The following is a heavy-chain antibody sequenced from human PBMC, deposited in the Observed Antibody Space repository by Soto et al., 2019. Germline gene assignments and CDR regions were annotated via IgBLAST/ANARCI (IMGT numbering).Heavy chain of an antibody. CDR1: GYTFTNYD. J-gene: IGHJ6*02. CDR3: ARGYYYGSGRPPPGGMDV. D-gene: IGHD3-10*01. V-gene: IGHV1-18*01. CDR2: ISTYTGNT. Sequence: QVHLVQSGAEVKKPGASVKVSCKASGYTFTNYDINWVRQAPGQGLEWMGWISTYTGNTNYAQKLQGRVTMTTDTSTSTAYMELRRLRSEDTAVYYCARGYYYGSGRPPPGGMDVWGQGTTVTVSS.